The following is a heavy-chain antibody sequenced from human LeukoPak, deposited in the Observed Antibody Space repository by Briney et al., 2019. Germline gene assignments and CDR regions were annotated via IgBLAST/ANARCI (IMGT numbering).Heavy chain of an antibody. CDR3: AKSMTLQWRGFFDL. CDR2: ISDSGANT. CDR1: GFTFSTYA. Sequence: GGSLRLSCAASGFTFSTYAMSWVRQAPGKGLEWVSTISDSGANTYYADSVRGRFTISRDNSKNTLYLQKNSLKADDTAIYYCAKSMTLQWRGFFDLWGRGTHVTVSS. V-gene: IGHV3-23*01. J-gene: IGHJ2*01. D-gene: IGHD6-19*01.